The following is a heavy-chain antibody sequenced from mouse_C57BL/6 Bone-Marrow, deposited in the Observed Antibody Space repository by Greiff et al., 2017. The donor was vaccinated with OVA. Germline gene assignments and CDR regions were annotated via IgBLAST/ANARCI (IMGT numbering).Heavy chain of an antibody. V-gene: IGHV1-18*01. CDR3: AREGVYDDYYYFDD. Sequence: VQLQQSGPELVKPGASVKIPCKASGYTFTDYNMDWVKQSHGKSLEWIGDINPNNGGTIYNQKFKGKATLTVDKSSSTAYMELRSMTTDETAVDYGAREGVYDDYYYFDDGGQGTTLTVAS. CDR1: GYTFTDYN. J-gene: IGHJ2*01. CDR2: INPNNGGT. D-gene: IGHD2-3*01.